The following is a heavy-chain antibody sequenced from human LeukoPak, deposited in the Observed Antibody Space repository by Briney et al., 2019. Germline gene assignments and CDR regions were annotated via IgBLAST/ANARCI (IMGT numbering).Heavy chain of an antibody. J-gene: IGHJ3*02. D-gene: IGHD2-15*01. V-gene: IGHV4-30-2*01. CDR2: IYHSGST. Sequence: SETLSLTCTVSGGSISSGGYYWSWIRQPPGKGLEWIGYIYHSGSTYYNPSLKSRVTISVDRSKNQFSLKLSSVTAADTAVYNCARDPRVGASSPDAFDIWGQGTMVTVSS. CDR1: GGSISSGGYY. CDR3: ARDPRVGASSPDAFDI.